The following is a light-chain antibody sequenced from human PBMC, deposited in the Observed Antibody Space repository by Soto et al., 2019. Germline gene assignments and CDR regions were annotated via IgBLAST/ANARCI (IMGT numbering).Light chain of an antibody. CDR1: QSVSSN. CDR3: QQSDSPPYS. Sequence: DIQMTQSPSSLSASIGDRVTITCRASQSVSSNLNWYQQKPGKAPKLLIFASSTLQSGVPSRFSGSGSGTDFTLIMSGLQPEDSATYSCQQSDSPPYSFGKGTKLEIK. J-gene: IGKJ2*03. CDR2: ASS. V-gene: IGKV1-39*01.